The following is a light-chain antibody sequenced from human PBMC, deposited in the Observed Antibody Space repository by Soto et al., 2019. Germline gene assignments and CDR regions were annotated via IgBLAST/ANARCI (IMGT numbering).Light chain of an antibody. J-gene: IGKJ1*01. CDR1: QSISSY. Sequence: ETVLTQSPATLSLSPGERATLSCRASQSISSYLAWYQQKPSQAPRLLIYDASNRATGIPARFSGSGSGTDFTLTISSLEPEDFAVYYCQQRSNWPRTFGQGTKVDI. V-gene: IGKV3-11*01. CDR2: DAS. CDR3: QQRSNWPRT.